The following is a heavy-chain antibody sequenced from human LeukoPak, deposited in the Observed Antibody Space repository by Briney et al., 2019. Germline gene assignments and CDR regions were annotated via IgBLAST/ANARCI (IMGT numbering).Heavy chain of an antibody. CDR1: GGTFSSYA. D-gene: IGHD3-10*01. Sequence: ASVKVSCKASGGTFSSYAISWVRQAPGQGLEWMGGIIPIFGTANYAQKFQGRVTITADESTSTAYMELSSLRSDDTAVYYCARDMAVLMVRGVIISDYYYYYMDVWGKGTTVTISS. CDR3: ARDMAVLMVRGVIISDYYYYYMDV. V-gene: IGHV1-69*13. CDR2: IIPIFGTA. J-gene: IGHJ6*03.